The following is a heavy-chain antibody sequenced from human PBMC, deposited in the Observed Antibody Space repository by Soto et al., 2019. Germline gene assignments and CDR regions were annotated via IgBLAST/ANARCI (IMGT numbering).Heavy chain of an antibody. CDR3: ARDKYCSSTSCYDGGSWFDP. Sequence: QVQLAQSGAEVKKPGASVKVSCKASGYTFTSYAMHWVRQAPGQRLEWMGWINAGNGNTKYSQKFQGRVTITRDTSASTAYMELRSLRSEDTAVYYCARDKYCSSTSCYDGGSWFDPWGQGTLVTVSS. CDR2: INAGNGNT. D-gene: IGHD2-2*01. J-gene: IGHJ5*02. V-gene: IGHV1-3*01. CDR1: GYTFTSYA.